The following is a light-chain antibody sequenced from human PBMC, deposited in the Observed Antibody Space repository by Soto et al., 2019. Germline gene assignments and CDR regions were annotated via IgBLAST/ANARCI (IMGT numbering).Light chain of an antibody. V-gene: IGKV3-15*01. Sequence: EIVMTQSPATLSVSPGERATLSCRASQSVSSNLAWYQQKPGQAPRLLIYGASTRATDIPASFSGSGSGTEFTLTISSLQAEDFAVYYWQQYNNWPRTFGQGTKVDIK. CDR1: QSVSSN. CDR3: QQYNNWPRT. J-gene: IGKJ1*01. CDR2: GAS.